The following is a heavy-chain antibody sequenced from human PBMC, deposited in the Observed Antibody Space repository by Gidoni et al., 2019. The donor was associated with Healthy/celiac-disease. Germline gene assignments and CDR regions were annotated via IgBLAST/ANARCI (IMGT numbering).Heavy chain of an antibody. V-gene: IGHV4-59*01. D-gene: IGHD1-26*01. CDR3: ASMTWDLKPHA. Sequence: QVQLQESGPGRVKPSETLSPTATVSVGSFGGYYWTWFRQPPGKGLEWIGYIYYTGSTNYDPSLKSRVTISVDTSKNQFSLKLSSVTAADTAVYYCASMTWDLKPHAWGQGTLVTVSS. CDR2: IYYTGST. J-gene: IGHJ5*02. CDR1: VGSFGGYY.